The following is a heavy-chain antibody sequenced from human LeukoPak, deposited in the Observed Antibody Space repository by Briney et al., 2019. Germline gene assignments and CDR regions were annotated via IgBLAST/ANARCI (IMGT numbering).Heavy chain of an antibody. D-gene: IGHD2-15*01. CDR2: INSDGSST. J-gene: IGHJ3*02. V-gene: IGHV3-74*01. CDR1: GFTFSSHW. Sequence: GGSLRLSCAASGFTFSSHWMHWVRQGPGKGLVWVSRINSDGSSTGYEDSVKGRFTISRDNAKNTLDLQMNSLRTEDTALYYCAKEIDTLGTNAFDIWGQGTIVTVSS. CDR3: AKEIDTLGTNAFDI.